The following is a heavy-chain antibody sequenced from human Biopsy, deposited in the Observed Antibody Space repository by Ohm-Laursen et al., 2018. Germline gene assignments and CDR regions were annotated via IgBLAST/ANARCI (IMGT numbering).Heavy chain of an antibody. CDR1: GFNFNHYA. V-gene: IGHV3-9*01. Sequence: SLRLSCAASGFNFNHYAMQWVRQVPGKGLEWVSSISWSNDNIHYADSVKGRFTISRNNAKNSLFLHMNSLRAEDTAVYYCARESALKWYQSLSYFNDMDVWGQGTTVTVSS. CDR2: ISWSNDNI. CDR3: ARESALKWYQSLSYFNDMDV. J-gene: IGHJ6*02. D-gene: IGHD2-2*01.